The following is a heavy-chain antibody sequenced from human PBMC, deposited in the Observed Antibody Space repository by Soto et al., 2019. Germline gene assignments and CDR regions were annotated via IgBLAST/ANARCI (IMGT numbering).Heavy chain of an antibody. CDR1: GDSVSSNSAA. D-gene: IGHD2-15*01. Sequence: SQTLSLTCAISGDSVSSNSAAWNWIRQSPSRGLEWLVRTYYRSKWYNDYAVSVKSRITINPDTSKNQFSLQLNSVTPEDTAVYYCARARPCSGGSCYFDYWGQGTLVTVSS. CDR2: TYYRSKWYN. J-gene: IGHJ4*02. V-gene: IGHV6-1*01. CDR3: ARARPCSGGSCYFDY.